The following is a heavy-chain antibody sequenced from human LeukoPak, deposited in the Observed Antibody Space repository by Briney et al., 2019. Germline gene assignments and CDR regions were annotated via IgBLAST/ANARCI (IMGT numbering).Heavy chain of an antibody. CDR1: GYTFSSYY. CDR2: INPSGGST. J-gene: IGHJ5*02. V-gene: IGHV1-46*01. CDR3: ARVEGNSRGYRGFDP. D-gene: IGHD6-25*01. Sequence: ASVKVSCKAFGYTFSSYYMHWVRQAPGQGLEWLGIINPSGGSTSYAQQFQGRVTMTRDTSTSTVYMELSSLRSEDTAVYYCARVEGNSRGYRGFDPWGQGTLVTVSS.